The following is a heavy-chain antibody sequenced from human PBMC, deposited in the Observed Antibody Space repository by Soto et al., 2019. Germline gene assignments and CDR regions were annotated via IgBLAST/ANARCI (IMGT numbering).Heavy chain of an antibody. Sequence: SETLSLTCTVSGGSISSGDYYWSWIRQPPGKGLEGIGYIYYSGSTYYNPSLKSRVTISVETSKNQFSLKLSAVTAADSAVYYCARARGGYCSGGSCYFDYWGQGTLVTVSS. CDR1: GGSISSGDYY. V-gene: IGHV4-30-4*01. CDR3: ARARGGYCSGGSCYFDY. D-gene: IGHD2-15*01. J-gene: IGHJ4*02. CDR2: IYYSGST.